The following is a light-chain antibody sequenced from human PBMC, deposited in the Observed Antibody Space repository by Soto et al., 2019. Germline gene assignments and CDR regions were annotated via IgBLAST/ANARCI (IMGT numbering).Light chain of an antibody. CDR3: QSYDSSLSAVV. CDR1: SSNIGAGYD. V-gene: IGLV1-40*01. CDR2: GNT. J-gene: IGLJ2*01. Sequence: CTGSSSNIGAGYDVHWYQQLPGTAPKLLIYGNTNRPSGVPDRFSGSESGTSPSLAITGLQAEDEADYYCQSYDSSLSAVVFGGGTKLTVL.